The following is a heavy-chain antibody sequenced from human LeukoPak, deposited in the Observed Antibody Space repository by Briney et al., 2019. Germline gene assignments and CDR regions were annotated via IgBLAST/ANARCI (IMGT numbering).Heavy chain of an antibody. J-gene: IGHJ4*02. Sequence: GGPLRFSCAAPGFTSSSNGMNWSGQAPGKGLEWVAFIRYDGSNKYYADSVKGRFTISRDNSKNTLYLQMNSLRAEDTAVYYCAKVGYSGYDFPDYWGQGTLVTVSS. CDR1: GFTSSSNG. CDR2: IRYDGSNK. V-gene: IGHV3-30*02. CDR3: AKVGYSGYDFPDY. D-gene: IGHD5-12*01.